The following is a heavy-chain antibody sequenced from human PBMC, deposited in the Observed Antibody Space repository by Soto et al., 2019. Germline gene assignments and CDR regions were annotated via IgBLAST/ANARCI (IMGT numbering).Heavy chain of an antibody. CDR1: GYTFTSYG. Sequence: ASVKVSCKASGYTFTSYGISWVRQAPGQGLEWMGWISAYNGNTNYAQKLQGRVTMTTDTSTSTAYMELRSLRSDDTAVYYCARDDSVVVVPAQDYYYGMDVWGQGTTVTVS. CDR2: ISAYNGNT. D-gene: IGHD2-2*01. CDR3: ARDDSVVVVPAQDYYYGMDV. J-gene: IGHJ6*02. V-gene: IGHV1-18*01.